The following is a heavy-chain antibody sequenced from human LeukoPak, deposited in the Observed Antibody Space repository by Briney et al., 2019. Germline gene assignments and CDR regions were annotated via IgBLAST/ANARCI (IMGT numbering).Heavy chain of an antibody. CDR3: APVWGSYRPFDY. V-gene: IGHV3-21*01. Sequence: SGGSLRLSCAASGFTFSSYSMNWVRQAPGKGLEWVSSISSSSSYIYYADSVKGRFTISRDNAKNSLYLQMNSLRAEDTAVYYCAPVWGSYRPFDYWGQGTLVTVSS. J-gene: IGHJ4*02. CDR2: ISSSSSYI. D-gene: IGHD3-16*02. CDR1: GFTFSSYS.